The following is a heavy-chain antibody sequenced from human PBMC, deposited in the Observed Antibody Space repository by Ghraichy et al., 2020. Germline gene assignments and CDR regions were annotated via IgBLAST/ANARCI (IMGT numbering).Heavy chain of an antibody. CDR1: GFTFSSYA. CDR2: ISGSGGST. Sequence: LSLTCAASGFTFSSYAMSWVRQAPGKGLEWVSAISGSGGSTYYADSVKGRFTISRDNSKNTLYLQMNSLRAEDTAVYYCAIVPVVVPAATDYWGQGTLVTVSS. D-gene: IGHD2-2*01. V-gene: IGHV3-23*01. J-gene: IGHJ4*02. CDR3: AIVPVVVPAATDY.